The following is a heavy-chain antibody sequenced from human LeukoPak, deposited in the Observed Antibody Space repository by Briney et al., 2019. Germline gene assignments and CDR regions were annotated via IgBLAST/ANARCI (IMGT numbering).Heavy chain of an antibody. CDR1: GYTLTELS. J-gene: IGHJ4*02. CDR3: ATVPSPTGSMTYCFDY. Sequence: ASVKVSCKVSGYTLTELSMHWVRQAPGKGLEWMGGFDPEDGETIYAQKFQGRVTMTEDTSTDTAYTELSSLRSEDTAVYYCATVPSPTGSMTYCFDYWGQGTLVTVSS. D-gene: IGHD3-9*01. V-gene: IGHV1-24*01. CDR2: FDPEDGET.